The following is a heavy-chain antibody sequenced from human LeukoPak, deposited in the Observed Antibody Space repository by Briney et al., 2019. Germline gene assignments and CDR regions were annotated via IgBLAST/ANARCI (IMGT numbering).Heavy chain of an antibody. J-gene: IGHJ3*02. CDR2: INPNSGGT. Sequence: ASVKVSRKASGYTFTGYYMHWVRQAPGQGLEWMGWINPNSGGTNYAQKFQGRVTMTRDTSISTAYMELSRLRSDDTAVYYCARDWTVAGPTAFDIWGQGTMVTVSS. CDR1: GYTFTGYY. V-gene: IGHV1-2*02. D-gene: IGHD6-19*01. CDR3: ARDWTVAGPTAFDI.